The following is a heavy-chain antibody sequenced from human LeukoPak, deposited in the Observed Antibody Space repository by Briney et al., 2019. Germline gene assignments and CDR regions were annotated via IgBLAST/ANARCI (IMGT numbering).Heavy chain of an antibody. V-gene: IGHV4-39*01. CDR3: ARHYGP. CDR2: IYDSGST. Sequence: SETLCLICTVWGRFICLCYYFWGPFPQPPGKGLEWIGSIYDSGSTYYNPSLKSRVTISVDTSKNQFSLKLNSVTAADTAVYYCARHYGPWGQGTLVTASS. CDR1: GRFICLCYYF. J-gene: IGHJ5*02. D-gene: IGHD3-10*01.